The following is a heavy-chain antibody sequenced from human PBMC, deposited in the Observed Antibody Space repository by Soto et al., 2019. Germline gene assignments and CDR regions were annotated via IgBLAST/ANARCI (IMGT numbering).Heavy chain of an antibody. CDR1: GYTFTSYA. Sequence: QVQLVQSGAEVKKPGASVKVSCKASGYTFTSYAMHWVRQAPGQRLEWMGWINAGNGNTKYSQKFQGRVTITRDTAASTAYRELSSLRSEDTAVYYCARARDSSGYDHYGMDVWGQGTTVTVSS. J-gene: IGHJ6*02. CDR2: INAGNGNT. CDR3: ARARDSSGYDHYGMDV. D-gene: IGHD3-22*01. V-gene: IGHV1-3*01.